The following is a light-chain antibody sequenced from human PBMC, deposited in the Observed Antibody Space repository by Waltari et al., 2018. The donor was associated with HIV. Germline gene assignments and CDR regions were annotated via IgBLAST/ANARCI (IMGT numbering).Light chain of an antibody. CDR3: AAWTDSLTAVV. J-gene: IGLJ2*01. Sequence: QSVLTQPPPASGTPGQRVTIPCSGSSSNIGSYYVYWYQQLPGTAPKLLIYRNNQRPSGVPDRFSGSKSGTSASLAINGLRSEDEADYYCAAWTDSLTAVVFGGGTKLSVL. CDR2: RNN. CDR1: SSNIGSYY. V-gene: IGLV1-47*01.